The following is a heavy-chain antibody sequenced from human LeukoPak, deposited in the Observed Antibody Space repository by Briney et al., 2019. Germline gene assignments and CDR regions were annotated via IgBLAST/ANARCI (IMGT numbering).Heavy chain of an antibody. CDR1: GYSFTSYW. Sequence: GESLKISCKGSGYSFTSYWIGWVRQMPGKGLEWMGIIYPGDSDTRYSPSFQGQVTISADKSISTAYLQWSSLKASDTAMYYCARLSLSGYYDFWSGPFDYWGQGTLVTVSS. D-gene: IGHD3-3*01. CDR2: IYPGDSDT. V-gene: IGHV5-51*01. CDR3: ARLSLSGYYDFWSGPFDY. J-gene: IGHJ4*02.